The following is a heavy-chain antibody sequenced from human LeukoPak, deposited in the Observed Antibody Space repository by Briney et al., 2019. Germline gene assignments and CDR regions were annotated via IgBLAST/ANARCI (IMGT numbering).Heavy chain of an antibody. D-gene: IGHD3-3*01. Sequence: SETLSLTCTVSGGSISSYYWSWIRQPPGKGLEWIGYIYYSGSTNYNPSLKSRVTISVDTSKNQFSVKLSSVTAADTAVYYCARRGGLTMFGVVTEYYFDYWGQGTLATVSS. CDR2: IYYSGST. CDR1: GGSISSYY. J-gene: IGHJ4*02. V-gene: IGHV4-59*12. CDR3: ARRGGLTMFGVVTEYYFDY.